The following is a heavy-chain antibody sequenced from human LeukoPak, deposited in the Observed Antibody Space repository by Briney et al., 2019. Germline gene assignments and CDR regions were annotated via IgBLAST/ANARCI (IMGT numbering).Heavy chain of an antibody. CDR2: ISNDGGGT. J-gene: IGHJ4*02. V-gene: IGHV3-23*01. CDR1: GFIFNNYG. Sequence: GGSLRLTCAASGFIFNNYGLVWVRQAPGKGLEWVSAISNDGGGTTYADFVKGRFSVSRDNSKNTLFLQMNSLRAEDTALYYCAKGSSGYFFDLWGQGTLVTVSS. CDR3: AKGSSGYFFDL. D-gene: IGHD3-22*01.